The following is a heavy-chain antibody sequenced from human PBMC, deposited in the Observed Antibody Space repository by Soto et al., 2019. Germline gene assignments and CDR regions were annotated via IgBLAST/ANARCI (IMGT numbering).Heavy chain of an antibody. J-gene: IGHJ4*02. CDR2: LNPSGGST. Sequence: GASVKVSCKASGYTFTNYYIHWVRQAPGHGLEWMGILNPSGGSTSYAQKFQGRVAMTRDTSTSSIYMELSSLKSEDTAVYYCARGLRDYFDYWGQGILVTVSS. D-gene: IGHD2-8*01. CDR3: ARGLRDYFDY. V-gene: IGHV1-46*03. CDR1: GYTFTNYY.